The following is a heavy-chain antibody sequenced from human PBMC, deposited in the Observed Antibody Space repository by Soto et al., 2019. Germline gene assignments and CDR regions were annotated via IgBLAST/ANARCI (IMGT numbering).Heavy chain of an antibody. J-gene: IGHJ4*02. D-gene: IGHD6-6*01. CDR2: INHSGST. Sequence: SETLSLTCAVYGGSFSGYYWIWIRQPPGKGLEWIGEINHSGSTNYNPSLKSRVTISVDTSKNQFSLKLSSVTAADTAVYYCARGKKYSSSSTNDLDYWGQGTLVT. CDR3: ARGKKYSSSSTNDLDY. V-gene: IGHV4-34*01. CDR1: GGSFSGYY.